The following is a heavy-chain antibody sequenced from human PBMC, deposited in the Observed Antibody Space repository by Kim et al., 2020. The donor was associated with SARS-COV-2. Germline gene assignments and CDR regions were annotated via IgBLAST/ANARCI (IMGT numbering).Heavy chain of an antibody. J-gene: IGHJ4*02. CDR2: ASKH. CDR3: AKAEAYDY. Sequence: ASKHYYAISVEGPLHISRDNSKTTLYLQINSLRAEDTAMYYGAKAEAYDYWGQGTLVTVSS. V-gene: IGHV3-30*02.